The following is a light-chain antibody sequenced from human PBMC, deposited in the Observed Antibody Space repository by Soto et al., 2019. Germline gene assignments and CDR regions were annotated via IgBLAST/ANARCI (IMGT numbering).Light chain of an antibody. CDR1: RSDVGGYNY. CDR2: DVT. Sequence: QSALTQPASVSGSPGQSITISCTGTRSDVGGYNYVSWYQQHPGKAPKLMIYDVTNRPSGVSNRISGSKSGNTASLTISGLQAEDEADYYCSSYTSSSTLLYVFGTGTKLTVL. J-gene: IGLJ1*01. V-gene: IGLV2-14*01. CDR3: SSYTSSSTLLYV.